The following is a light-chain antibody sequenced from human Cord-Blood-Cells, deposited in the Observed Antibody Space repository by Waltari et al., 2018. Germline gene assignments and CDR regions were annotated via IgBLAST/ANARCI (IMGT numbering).Light chain of an antibody. CDR2: SNN. CDR3: AAWDDSLNVRV. CDR1: SSNIGRNT. J-gene: IGLJ3*02. V-gene: IGLV1-44*01. Sequence: QSVLTQPPSASGTPGQRVTISCSGSSSNIGRNTVNWYQQLPGTAPKPLIYSNNQRPSGVPDRFSGSKSGTSASLAISGLQSEDEADYYCAAWDDSLNVRVFGGGTKLTVL.